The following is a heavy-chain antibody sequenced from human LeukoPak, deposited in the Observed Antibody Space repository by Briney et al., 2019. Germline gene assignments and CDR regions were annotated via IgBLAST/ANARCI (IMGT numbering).Heavy chain of an antibody. CDR2: INHSGST. J-gene: IGHJ3*02. CDR3: ARGRVRDAFDI. Sequence: KSSGTLSLTCAVSGGSISSSNWWSWVRQPPGKGLEWIGEINHSGSTNYNPSLKSRVTISVDTSKNQFSLKLSSVTAADTAVYYCARGRVRDAFDIWGQGTMVTVSS. V-gene: IGHV4-4*02. D-gene: IGHD3-16*02. CDR1: GGSISSSNW.